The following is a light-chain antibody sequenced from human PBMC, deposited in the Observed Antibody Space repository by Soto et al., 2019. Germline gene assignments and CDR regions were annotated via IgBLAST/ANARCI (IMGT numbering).Light chain of an antibody. CDR1: QSVSSN. J-gene: IGKJ1*01. CDR3: QQYSKWPPRM. Sequence: DIVMTQSPATLSESPGERATLSCRTSQSVSSNLAWYQQKPGQAPRLLIYGASTRATGIPARFSGSGSGTEFTLTISSLQSEDSEVYYCQQYSKWPPRMVGHGTKVDIK. CDR2: GAS. V-gene: IGKV3-15*01.